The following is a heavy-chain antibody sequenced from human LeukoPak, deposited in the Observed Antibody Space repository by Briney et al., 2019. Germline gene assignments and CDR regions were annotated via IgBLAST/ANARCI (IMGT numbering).Heavy chain of an antibody. CDR2: IRSKANSYAT. J-gene: IGHJ4*02. V-gene: IGHV3-73*01. CDR1: GFTFSGPA. D-gene: IGHD3-10*01. CDR3: TIPYYGSGSYRVVDY. Sequence: PGGSLRLSCAASGFTFSGPAMHWVRQASGKGLEWVGRIRSKANSYATAYAASVKGRFTISRDDSRNTACLQMNSLKTEDTAVYYCTIPYYGSGSYRVVDYWGQGTLVTVSS.